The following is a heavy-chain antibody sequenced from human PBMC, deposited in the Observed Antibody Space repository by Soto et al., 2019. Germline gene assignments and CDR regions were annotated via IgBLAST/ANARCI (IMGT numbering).Heavy chain of an antibody. CDR3: ARVRITMVRGVMNPMYYFDY. V-gene: IGHV4-59*01. CDR2: IYYSGST. D-gene: IGHD3-10*01. Sequence: SETLSLTCTVSGGSISSYYWSWIRQPPGKGLEWIGYIYYSGSTNYNPSLKSRVTISVDTSKNQFSLKLSSVTAADTAVYYCARVRITMVRGVMNPMYYFDYWGQGTLVTVSS. CDR1: GGSISSYY. J-gene: IGHJ4*02.